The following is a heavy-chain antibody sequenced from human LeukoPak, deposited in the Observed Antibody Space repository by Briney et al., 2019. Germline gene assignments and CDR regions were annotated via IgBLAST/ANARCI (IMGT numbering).Heavy chain of an antibody. CDR3: ARGRSSSWYDLYYFDY. CDR2: ISSSGSTI. V-gene: IGHV3-11*01. CDR1: GFTFSDYY. D-gene: IGHD6-13*01. Sequence: GGSLGLSCAASGFTFSDYYMSWIRRSPGKGLEWVSYISSSGSTIYYADSVKGRFTISRDNAKNSLYLQMNSLRAEDTAVYYCARGRSSSWYDLYYFDYWGQGTLVTVSS. J-gene: IGHJ4*02.